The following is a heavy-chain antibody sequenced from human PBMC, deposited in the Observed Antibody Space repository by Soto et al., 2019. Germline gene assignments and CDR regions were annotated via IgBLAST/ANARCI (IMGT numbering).Heavy chain of an antibody. J-gene: IGHJ2*01. CDR1: GFTFSSYA. Sequence: EVQLLESGGGLVQPGGSLRLSCAASGFTFSSYAMSWVRQAPGKGLEWVSAISGSGGSTYYADSVKGRFTISRDNSKNTLYLQMNSLRDEDTAVYYCAKDSLGCSGGSCYSSYGYFDLWGRGTLVTVSS. D-gene: IGHD2-15*01. CDR3: AKDSLGCSGGSCYSSYGYFDL. CDR2: ISGSGGST. V-gene: IGHV3-23*01.